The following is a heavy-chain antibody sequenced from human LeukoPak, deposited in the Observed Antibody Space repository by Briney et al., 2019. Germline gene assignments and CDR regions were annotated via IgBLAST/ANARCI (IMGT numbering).Heavy chain of an antibody. CDR2: IYTSGST. J-gene: IGHJ3*02. D-gene: IGHD3-3*01. Sequence: SETLSLTCTVSGGSISSYYWSWIRQPAGKGLEWIGRIYTSGSTNYNPSLKSRVTMSVDTSKNQFSLKLSSVTAADTAVYYCARDNRFLERAMVDAFDICGQGTMVTVSS. CDR1: GGSISSYY. V-gene: IGHV4-4*07. CDR3: ARDNRFLERAMVDAFDI.